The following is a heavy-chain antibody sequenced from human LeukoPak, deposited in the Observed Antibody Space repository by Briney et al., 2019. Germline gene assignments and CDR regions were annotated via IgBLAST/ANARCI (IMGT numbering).Heavy chain of an antibody. CDR1: GGSISSGNYY. V-gene: IGHV4-61*02. D-gene: IGHD3-10*01. CDR2: MYTSGST. J-gene: IGHJ5*02. Sequence: SETLSLTCTVSGGSISSGNYYWSWIRQPAGKGLEWIGRMYTSGSTNYNPSLKSRVTISVDTSKNQFSLKLSSVTAADTAVYYCARTGSRLYYYGSGSYTNWFDPWGQGTLVTVSS. CDR3: ARTGSRLYYYGSGSYTNWFDP.